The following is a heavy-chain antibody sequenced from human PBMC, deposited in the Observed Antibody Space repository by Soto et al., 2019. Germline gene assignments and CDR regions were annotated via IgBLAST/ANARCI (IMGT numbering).Heavy chain of an antibody. Sequence: SVKVSCKASGGTFSSYTISWVRQAPGQGLEWMGRIIPILGIANYAQKFQGRVTITADKSTSTAYMELSSLRPEDTAVYYCAADVGGYIYGFARHWGPGTLVTVSS. CDR3: AADVGGYIYGFARH. V-gene: IGHV1-69*02. CDR1: GGTFSSYT. D-gene: IGHD4-17*01. J-gene: IGHJ4*02. CDR2: IIPILGIA.